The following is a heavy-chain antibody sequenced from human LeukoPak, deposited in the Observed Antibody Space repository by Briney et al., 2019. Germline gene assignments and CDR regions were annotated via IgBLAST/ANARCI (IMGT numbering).Heavy chain of an antibody. CDR2: IYTSGST. V-gene: IGHV4-4*07. CDR1: GGSISSYY. Sequence: PSETLSLTCTVSGGSISSYYWSWIRQPAGKGLEWIGRIYTSGSTNYNPSLKSRVTISVDTSKNQFSLKLSSVTAADTAVYYCAREGYDILTGYYSSFDYWGQGTLVTVSS. J-gene: IGHJ4*02. D-gene: IGHD3-9*01. CDR3: AREGYDILTGYYSSFDY.